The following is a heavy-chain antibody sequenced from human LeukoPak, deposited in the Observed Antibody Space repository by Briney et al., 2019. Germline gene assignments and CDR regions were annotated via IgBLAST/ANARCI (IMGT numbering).Heavy chain of an antibody. J-gene: IGHJ4*02. Sequence: PGGSLRLSCAASGFTFSSYAMSWVRQAPGKGLEWVSAISGSGGSTYYADSVKGRFTISRDNSKNTLYLQMNSLRAEDTAGYYCSKPPPRFLEWLFYFDYWGQGTLVTVSS. D-gene: IGHD3-3*01. V-gene: IGHV3-23*01. CDR1: GFTFSSYA. CDR2: ISGSGGST. CDR3: SKPPPRFLEWLFYFDY.